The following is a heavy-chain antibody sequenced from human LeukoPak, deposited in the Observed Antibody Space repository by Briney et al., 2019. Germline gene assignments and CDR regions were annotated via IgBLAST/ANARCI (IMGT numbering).Heavy chain of an antibody. Sequence: ASVKVSCKASGYTFTGSYMHWVRQAPGQGLEWMGWINPNSGGTKYAQNFQGRVTMTRDTSISTAYMELSRLRSDDTAVYYCARGGGRSSSPFDPWGQGTSVTVSS. D-gene: IGHD6-6*01. CDR2: INPNSGGT. V-gene: IGHV1-2*02. J-gene: IGHJ5*02. CDR3: ARGGGRSSSPFDP. CDR1: GYTFTGSY.